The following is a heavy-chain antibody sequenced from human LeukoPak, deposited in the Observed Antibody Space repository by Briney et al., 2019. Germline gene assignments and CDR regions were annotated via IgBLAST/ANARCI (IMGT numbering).Heavy chain of an antibody. J-gene: IGHJ4*02. V-gene: IGHV1-69*13. D-gene: IGHD5-18*01. CDR3: ATAWGYSYGPYYFDY. CDR2: IIPMLGTA. Sequence: GASVTVSCKASGGTFSSYGISWVRQAPGQGLEWMGGIIPMLGTANYAQKFQDRVTFTADRSTSTAYMELSSLRSEDTAVYYCATAWGYSYGPYYFDYWGQGTLVTVSS. CDR1: GGTFSSYG.